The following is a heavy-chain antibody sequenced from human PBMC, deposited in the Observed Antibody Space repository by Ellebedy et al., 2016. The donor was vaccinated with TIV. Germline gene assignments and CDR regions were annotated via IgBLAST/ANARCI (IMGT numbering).Heavy chain of an antibody. Sequence: SETLSLXCAVSGGSISSGDYSWSWIRQPPGKGLEWVGFTYESGTSYYDPSLKSRVTISVDRSKNQFSLRLTSVTAADTAVYYCARGLGATPRHWGQGTLVTVSS. D-gene: IGHD1-26*01. V-gene: IGHV4-30-2*01. CDR1: GGSISSGDYS. CDR3: ARGLGATPRH. CDR2: TYESGTS. J-gene: IGHJ1*01.